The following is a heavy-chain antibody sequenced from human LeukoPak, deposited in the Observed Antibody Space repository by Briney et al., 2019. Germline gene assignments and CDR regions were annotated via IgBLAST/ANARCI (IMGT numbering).Heavy chain of an antibody. Sequence: PSETLSLTCTVSGGSISSSTDYWGWIRQSPGKGLEWIGSIYYSGSTYYNPSLKSRVTISVDTSKNQFSLKLSSVTAADTAVYYCARFGPWDYWGQGTLVTVSS. CDR2: IYYSGST. J-gene: IGHJ4*02. V-gene: IGHV4-39*07. CDR1: GGSISSSTDY. D-gene: IGHD3-16*01. CDR3: ARFGPWDY.